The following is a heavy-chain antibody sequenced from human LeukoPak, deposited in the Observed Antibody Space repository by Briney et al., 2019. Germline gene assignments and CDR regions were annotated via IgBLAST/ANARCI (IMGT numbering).Heavy chain of an antibody. CDR3: ARVTAGATFAASDY. D-gene: IGHD1-26*01. V-gene: IGHV3-53*01. CDR1: GFTVSNNF. J-gene: IGHJ4*02. Sequence: GGSLILSCAASGFTVSNNFMSWVRQAPGKGLEWVSVIYGGGSTYYADSVKGRFIISRDTSKNTLYLQMNSLRAEDTAVYYCARVTAGATFAASDYWGQGTLVTVSS. CDR2: IYGGGST.